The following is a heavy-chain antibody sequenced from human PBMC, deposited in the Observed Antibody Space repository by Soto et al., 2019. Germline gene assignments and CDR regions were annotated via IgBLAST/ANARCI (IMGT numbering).Heavy chain of an antibody. CDR1: GGSISSYY. Sequence: SETLSLTCTVSGGSISSYYWSWIRQPPGKGLECIGYIYYSGSTNYNPSLKSRVTISVDTSKNQFSLKLSSVTAADTAVYYCARRGFIAVAFDYWGQGTLVTVSS. D-gene: IGHD6-19*01. CDR2: IYYSGST. J-gene: IGHJ4*02. CDR3: ARRGFIAVAFDY. V-gene: IGHV4-59*08.